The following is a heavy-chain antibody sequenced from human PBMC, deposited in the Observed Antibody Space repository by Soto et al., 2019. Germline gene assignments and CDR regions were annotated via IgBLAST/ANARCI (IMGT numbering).Heavy chain of an antibody. Sequence: QLQLQESGPGLVKPSETLSLTCSVSGGSISSSSYFWGWIRQPPGKGLEWIGSIYYSGSTYYNPSLKSRVTVAVDTSKNQFSLKLSSWTAADTAVYYCARHPSDFWFDPWGQGTLVTVSS. V-gene: IGHV4-39*01. CDR3: ARHPSDFWFDP. CDR1: GGSISSSSYF. CDR2: IYYSGST. J-gene: IGHJ5*02. D-gene: IGHD2-21*02.